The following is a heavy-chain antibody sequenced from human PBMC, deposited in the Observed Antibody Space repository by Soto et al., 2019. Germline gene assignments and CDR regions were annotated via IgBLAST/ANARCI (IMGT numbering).Heavy chain of an antibody. D-gene: IGHD2-21*01. CDR1: GFTFSSYA. J-gene: IGHJ4*02. CDR2: ISGGGGST. Sequence: GGSLRLSCAASGFTFSSYAMRWVRQAPGKGLEWVSAISGGGGSTYYADSVKGRFTISRDNSKNTLYLQMNSLRAEDTAVYYCAKTNQGIVVVYYFDYWGQGTLVTVSS. CDR3: AKTNQGIVVVYYFDY. V-gene: IGHV3-23*01.